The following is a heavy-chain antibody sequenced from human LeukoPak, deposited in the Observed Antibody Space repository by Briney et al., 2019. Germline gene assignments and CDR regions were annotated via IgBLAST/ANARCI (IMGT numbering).Heavy chain of an antibody. Sequence: PGGSLRLSCAASGFTFSSYAMSWVRQAPGKGLEWVSAISGSGGSTYDADFVKGRFTISRDNSKNTLYLQMNSLRAEDTAVYYCARTSIQMRQWLVDYFFDYWGQGTLVTVSS. CDR1: GFTFSSYA. D-gene: IGHD6-19*01. V-gene: IGHV3-23*01. J-gene: IGHJ4*02. CDR2: ISGSGGST. CDR3: ARTSIQMRQWLVDYFFDY.